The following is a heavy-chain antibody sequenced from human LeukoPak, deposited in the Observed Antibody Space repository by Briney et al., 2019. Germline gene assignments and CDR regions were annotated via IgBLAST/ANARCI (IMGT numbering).Heavy chain of an antibody. D-gene: IGHD6-13*01. V-gene: IGHV4-39*07. CDR2: IYYSGST. CDR3: ARARYSSSWYPNPNWFDP. Sequence: SETLSLTCTVSGGSISSSSYYWGWIRQPPGKGLEWIGSIYYSGSTYYNPSLKSRVTISVDTSKNQFSLKLSSVTAADTAVYYCARARYSSSWYPNPNWFDPWGQGTLVTVSS. CDR1: GGSISSSSYY. J-gene: IGHJ5*02.